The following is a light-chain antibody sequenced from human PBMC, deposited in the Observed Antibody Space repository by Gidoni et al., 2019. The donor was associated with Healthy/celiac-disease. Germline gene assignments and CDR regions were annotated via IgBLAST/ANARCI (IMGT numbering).Light chain of an antibody. Sequence: DIQLTQSPSFLSASVGDRVTITCRASQGISSYLAWYQHKPGKAPKLLIYAASTLQSGVPSRCIGSGSGTEFTLTISSLQPEDFATYYCQQLNSYPLYTFGQXTKLEIK. V-gene: IGKV1-9*01. CDR2: AAS. J-gene: IGKJ2*01. CDR3: QQLNSYPLYT. CDR1: QGISSY.